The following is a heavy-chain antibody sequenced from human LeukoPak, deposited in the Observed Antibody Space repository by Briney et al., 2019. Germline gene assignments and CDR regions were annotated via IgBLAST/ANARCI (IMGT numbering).Heavy chain of an antibody. V-gene: IGHV3-30-3*01. Sequence: GGSLRLSCAASGFTFSSYAMHWVRQAPGKGLEWVAVISYDGSNKYYADSVKGRFTISRDNSKNTLYLQMNSLRAEDTAVYYCARGCLGYDFWSGPSDYWGQGTLVTVSS. D-gene: IGHD3-3*01. CDR3: ARGCLGYDFWSGPSDY. J-gene: IGHJ4*02. CDR1: GFTFSSYA. CDR2: ISYDGSNK.